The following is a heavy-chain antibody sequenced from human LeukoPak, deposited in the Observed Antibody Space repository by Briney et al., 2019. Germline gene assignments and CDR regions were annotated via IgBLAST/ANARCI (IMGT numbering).Heavy chain of an antibody. CDR1: GRSFSGYY. J-gene: IGHJ4*02. D-gene: IGHD6-19*01. V-gene: IGHV4-34*01. Sequence: PSETLSLTCAVYGRSFSGYYWSWIRQPPGKGLEWIGEINHSGSTNYNPSLKSRVTISVDTSKNQFSLKLSSVTAADTAVYYCAGEPSSGWFSPPKNWGQGTLVTVSS. CDR3: AGEPSSGWFSPPKN. CDR2: INHSGST.